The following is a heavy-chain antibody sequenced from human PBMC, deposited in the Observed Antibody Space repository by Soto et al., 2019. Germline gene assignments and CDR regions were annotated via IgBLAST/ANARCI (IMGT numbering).Heavy chain of an antibody. V-gene: IGHV3-21*01. CDR3: ARDTDDWLSVDY. D-gene: IGHD3-9*01. Sequence: EVQLVESGGGLVKPGGSLRLSCAASGFTFSSYSMNWVRQAPGKGLEWVSSISSSSSYIYYADSVKGRFTISRDNANSSRYLHMHSLRAEDTAVYYCARDTDDWLSVDYWGQGALVTVSS. CDR1: GFTFSSYS. J-gene: IGHJ4*02. CDR2: ISSSSSYI.